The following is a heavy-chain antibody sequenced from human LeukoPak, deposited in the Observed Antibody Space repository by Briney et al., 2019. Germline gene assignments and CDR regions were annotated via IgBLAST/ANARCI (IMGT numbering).Heavy chain of an antibody. CDR3: ARDSWAAADPYYYYGMDV. J-gene: IGHJ6*04. D-gene: IGHD6-13*01. Sequence: GGSLRLSCAASGFTFSDYYMSWIRQAPGKGLGWVSYISSSSSYTNYADSVKGRFTISRDNAKNSLYLQMNSLRAEDTAVYYCARDSWAAADPYYYYGMDVWGKGTTDTVSS. CDR2: ISSSSSYT. CDR1: GFTFSDYY. V-gene: IGHV3-11*06.